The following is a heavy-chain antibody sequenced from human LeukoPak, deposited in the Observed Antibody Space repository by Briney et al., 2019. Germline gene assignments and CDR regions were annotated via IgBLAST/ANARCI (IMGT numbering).Heavy chain of an antibody. D-gene: IGHD3-10*01. CDR1: GGSISSYY. CDR2: IYYSGST. V-gene: IGHV4-59*01. J-gene: IGHJ5*02. Sequence: SETLSLTCTVSGGSISSYYWSWIRQPPGKGLEWIGYIYYSGSTNYNPSLKSRVTISVDTSKNQFSLKLSSVTAADTAVYYCAREGGYGSGSYYNVKWFDPWGQGTLVTVSS. CDR3: AREGGYGSGSYYNVKWFDP.